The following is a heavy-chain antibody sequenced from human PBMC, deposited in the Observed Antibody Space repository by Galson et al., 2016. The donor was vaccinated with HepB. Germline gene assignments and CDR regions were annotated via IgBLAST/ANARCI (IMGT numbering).Heavy chain of an antibody. V-gene: IGHV4-59*01. Sequence: SETLSLTCTVSGGSIRSYYWSWIRQPPGKGLEWIGYIYYSGSTNYNPSLKSRVTISVDTSKNQFSLKLSSVTAADTAVYYCARSGTYCSGSSCYHTHFDYWSQGTLVTVSS. J-gene: IGHJ4*02. CDR1: GGSIRSYY. CDR3: ARSGTYCSGSSCYHTHFDY. CDR2: IYYSGST. D-gene: IGHD2-15*01.